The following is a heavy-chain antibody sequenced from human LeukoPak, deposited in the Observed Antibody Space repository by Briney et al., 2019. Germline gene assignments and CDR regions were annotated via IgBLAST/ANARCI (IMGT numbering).Heavy chain of an antibody. D-gene: IGHD3-22*01. CDR1: GYTFTSYG. Sequence: ASVKVSCKASGYTFTSYGISWVRQAPGQGLEWMGWISAYNGNTNYAQKLPGRVTMTTDTSTSTAYMELRSLRSDDTAVYCCAREGNYYDSSGCFDYWGQGTLVTVSS. V-gene: IGHV1-18*01. CDR2: ISAYNGNT. CDR3: AREGNYYDSSGCFDY. J-gene: IGHJ4*02.